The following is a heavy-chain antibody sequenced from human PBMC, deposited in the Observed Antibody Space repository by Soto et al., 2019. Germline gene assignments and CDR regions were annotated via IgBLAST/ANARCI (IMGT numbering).Heavy chain of an antibody. CDR2: IYTGGNT. CDR1: GFTVTSYY. D-gene: IGHD3-10*01. J-gene: IGHJ6*02. Sequence: PWVSLRLSCAAPGFTVTSYYMSWVRQAPGKGLEWVSLIYTGGNTNYADSVKGRFTISRDNSKNTLYLQMNSLRAEDTAVYYCARDYYYGSGNYYRADYYHYGMDVWGQGTTVTV. CDR3: ARDYYYGSGNYYRADYYHYGMDV. V-gene: IGHV3-53*01.